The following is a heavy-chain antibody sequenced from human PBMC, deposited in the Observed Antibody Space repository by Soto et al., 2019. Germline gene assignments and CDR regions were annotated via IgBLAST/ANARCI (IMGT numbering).Heavy chain of an antibody. CDR1: GGSISGSYYY. CDR3: ASSQKGYNWNYFDH. V-gene: IGHV4-39*01. Sequence: LTCAVSGGSISGSYYYWGWLRQSPGRGPEWIGSVFYTGFTSYNPSLESRVSVSVDTSKNQFSLKVSAVTAADTAVYYCASSQKGYNWNYFDHWGQGALVTVSS. D-gene: IGHD1-20*01. J-gene: IGHJ4*02. CDR2: VFYTGFT.